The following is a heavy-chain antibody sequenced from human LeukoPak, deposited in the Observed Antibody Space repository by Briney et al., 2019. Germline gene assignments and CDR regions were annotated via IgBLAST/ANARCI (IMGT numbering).Heavy chain of an antibody. D-gene: IGHD5-18*01. CDR3: ARSWIQLWLLGY. CDR1: GFTFSSYS. CDR2: ISSSSSYI. Sequence: PGGSLRLSCAASGFTFSSYSMNWVRQAPGKGLEWVSSISSSSSYIYYADSVKGRFTISRDKAKNSLYLQMNSLRAEDTAVYYCARSWIQLWLLGYWGQGTLVTVSS. V-gene: IGHV3-21*04. J-gene: IGHJ4*02.